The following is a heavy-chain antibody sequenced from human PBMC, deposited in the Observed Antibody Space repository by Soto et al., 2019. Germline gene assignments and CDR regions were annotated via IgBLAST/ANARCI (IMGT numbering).Heavy chain of an antibody. J-gene: IGHJ5*02. CDR2: IYYSGNT. D-gene: IGHD4-4*01. CDR3: TRDSVLAYYSEHRNPPWLDT. V-gene: IGHV4-61*03. CDR1: GGSVGSGSYY. Sequence: PSETLSLTCTVSGGSVGSGSYYWSWIRQPLGKGLEWIGYIYYSGNTDYNPSLRGRATISVDKAKNHFSMQLTSVTSADTAIYYCTRDSVLAYYSEHRNPPWLDTWGQGTLVTVSS.